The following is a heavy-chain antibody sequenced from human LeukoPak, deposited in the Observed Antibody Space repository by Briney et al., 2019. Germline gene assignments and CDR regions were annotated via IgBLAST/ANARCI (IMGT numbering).Heavy chain of an antibody. D-gene: IGHD3-10*01. CDR1: GDSLSNNSAA. Sequence: SQTLSLTYAISGDSLSNNSAAWNWLRQSPSRALGWLGRTYYRSKWYNDYAVSVKSRITINPDTSKNQFSLQLNSVTPEDTAVCYCARDLVGYYYGSGSYYNHDYYGMDVWGQGTTVTVSS. CDR2: TYYRSKWYN. V-gene: IGHV6-1*01. CDR3: ARDLVGYYYGSGSYYNHDYYGMDV. J-gene: IGHJ6*02.